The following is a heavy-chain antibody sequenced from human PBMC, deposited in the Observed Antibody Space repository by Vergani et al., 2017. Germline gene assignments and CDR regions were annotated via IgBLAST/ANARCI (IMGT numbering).Heavy chain of an antibody. D-gene: IGHD6-19*01. CDR3: AKTYSSGWYYESGDFDY. CDR2: ISGSGGST. CDR1: GFTFSSYA. Sequence: EVQLLESGGGLVQPGGSLRLSCAASGFTFSSYAMSWVRQAPGKGLEWVSAISGSGGSTYYADSVKGRFTISRDNSKNTLYLQMNSLRAEDTAVYYCAKTYSSGWYYESGDFDYWGQGTLVTGSS. J-gene: IGHJ4*02. V-gene: IGHV3-23*01.